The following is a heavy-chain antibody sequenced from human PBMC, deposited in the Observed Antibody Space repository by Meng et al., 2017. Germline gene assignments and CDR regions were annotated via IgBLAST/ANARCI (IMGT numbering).Heavy chain of an antibody. J-gene: IGHJ5*02. CDR3: ARDRSRLSTVTLLFDP. Sequence: QVQLVQSGAEVKKPGASVKGFCKASGYTFTSYAMHWVRQAPGQRLEWMGWINAGNGNTKYSQKFQGRVTITRDTSASTAYMELSSLRSEDTAVYYCARDRSRLSTVTLLFDPWGQGTLVTVSS. CDR1: GYTFTSYA. CDR2: INAGNGNT. D-gene: IGHD4-17*01. V-gene: IGHV1-3*01.